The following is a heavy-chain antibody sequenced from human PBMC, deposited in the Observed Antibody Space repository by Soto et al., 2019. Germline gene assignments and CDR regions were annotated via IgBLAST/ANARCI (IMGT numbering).Heavy chain of an antibody. V-gene: IGHV3-33*01. D-gene: IGHD4-17*01. J-gene: IGHJ4*02. Sequence: QVQLVESGGGVVQPGRSLRLSCAASGFTFSNYGMHWVRQAPGKGLEWVAVIWQDGSNKYYSDSVKGRFTISRDSSKNTLYLQMNSLRAEDTAVYYCARDPTTVVTNPYFDYWGQGTLVTVSS. CDR3: ARDPTTVVTNPYFDY. CDR1: GFTFSNYG. CDR2: IWQDGSNK.